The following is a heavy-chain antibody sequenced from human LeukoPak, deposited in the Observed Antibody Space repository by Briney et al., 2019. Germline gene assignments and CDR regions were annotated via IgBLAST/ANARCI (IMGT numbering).Heavy chain of an antibody. CDR1: GFTFSSYA. CDR2: ISGSGGST. Sequence: GGSLRLSCAASGFTFSSYAMSWVRQAPGKGLEWVSAISGSGGSTYYADSVKGRFTISRDNSKNTLYLQMNSLRAEDTAVYYCAKEMKYYDFWSGYYCIDYWGQGTPVTVSS. V-gene: IGHV3-23*01. D-gene: IGHD3-3*01. CDR3: AKEMKYYDFWSGYYCIDY. J-gene: IGHJ4*02.